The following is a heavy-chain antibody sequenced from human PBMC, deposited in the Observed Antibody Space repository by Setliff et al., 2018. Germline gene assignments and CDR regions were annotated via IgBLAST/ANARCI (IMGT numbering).Heavy chain of an antibody. CDR3: ATWDGKYSRY. Sequence: GGSLRLSCAASRITFSSFAMHWVRQAPGKGLEWVGFIRFDGTIKYYADSVKGRFTISRDNSKNSLYLQMGSLRAEDMAVYYCATWDGKYSRYWGQGTLVTVSS. CDR1: RITFSSFA. CDR2: IRFDGTIK. V-gene: IGHV3-30*02. D-gene: IGHD3-9*01. J-gene: IGHJ4*02.